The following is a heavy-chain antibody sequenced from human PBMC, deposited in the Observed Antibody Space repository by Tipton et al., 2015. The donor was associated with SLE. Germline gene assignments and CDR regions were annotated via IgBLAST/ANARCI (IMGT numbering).Heavy chain of an antibody. CDR3: ARGPFQRWPPGAY. CDR1: GGSFSGYH. J-gene: IGHJ4*02. CDR2: IADTGRP. V-gene: IGHV4-34*01. Sequence: LRLSCAAYGGSFSGYHWTWIRQPPGQGVGWIGEIADTGRPTYNPSLKSRVTISLETSKSQFSLILNSLTAADTAVYYCARGPFQRWPPGAYWGQGTLVTVSS. D-gene: IGHD6-19*01.